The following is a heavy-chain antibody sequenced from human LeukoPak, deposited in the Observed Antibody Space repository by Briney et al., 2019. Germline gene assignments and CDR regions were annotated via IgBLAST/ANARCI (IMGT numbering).Heavy chain of an antibody. CDR1: GYRFTNYW. D-gene: IGHD2-15*01. V-gene: IGHV5-51*01. CDR3: ATWRGGSFYGTLDY. CDR2: IYPGDSDT. J-gene: IGHJ4*02. Sequence: GESLKISCKGSGYRFTNYWIGWVRQMPEKGLGWMGIIYPGDSDTRYSPSFRGQVTISADKSISTAYLQWSSLKASDTAMYYCATWRGGSFYGTLDYWGQGTLVTISS.